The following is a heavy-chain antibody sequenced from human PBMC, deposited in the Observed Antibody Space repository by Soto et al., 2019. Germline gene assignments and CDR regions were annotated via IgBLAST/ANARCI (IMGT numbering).Heavy chain of an antibody. D-gene: IGHD5-18*01. Sequence: SETLSLTCTVSGGSNSSGYWSWIRQPAGKGLEWIGRINTSGTKNYNLSFKSRVTMSVDTSKNQFSLHLTSVTAADTAVYYCARGYSYGYRFDPWGQGTLVTVS. J-gene: IGHJ5*02. CDR1: GGSNSSGY. CDR3: ARGYSYGYRFDP. CDR2: INTSGTK. V-gene: IGHV4-4*07.